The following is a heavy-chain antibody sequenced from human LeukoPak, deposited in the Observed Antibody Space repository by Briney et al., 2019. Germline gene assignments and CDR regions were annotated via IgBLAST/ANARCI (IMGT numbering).Heavy chain of an antibody. V-gene: IGHV1-2*02. D-gene: IGHD1-26*01. CDR1: GYTFTSYY. J-gene: IGHJ4*02. CDR3: ARAPRSWTQGWRNFDY. Sequence: ASVKVSCKASGYTFTSYYMHWVRQAPGQGLEWMGWINPNSGGTNYAQKFQGRVTMTRDTSISTAYMELSRLRSDDTAVYYCARAPRSWTQGWRNFDYWGQGTLVTVSS. CDR2: INPNSGGT.